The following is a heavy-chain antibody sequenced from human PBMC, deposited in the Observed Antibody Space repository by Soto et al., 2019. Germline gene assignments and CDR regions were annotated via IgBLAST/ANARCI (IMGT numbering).Heavy chain of an antibody. V-gene: IGHV3-15*07. Sequence: GGSLRLSCAASGFTFSNAWMNWVRQAPGKGLEWVGRIKSKTDGGTTDYAAPVKGRFTISRDDSKNTLYLQMNSLKTEDTAVYYCTPVYSRSSGGPINWGQGTLVTVSS. CDR1: GFTFSNAW. D-gene: IGHD6-13*01. CDR3: TPVYSRSSGGPIN. J-gene: IGHJ4*02. CDR2: IKSKTDGGTT.